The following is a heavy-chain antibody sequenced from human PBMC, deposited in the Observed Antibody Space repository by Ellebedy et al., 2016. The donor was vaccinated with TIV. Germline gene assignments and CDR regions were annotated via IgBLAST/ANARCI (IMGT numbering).Heavy chain of an antibody. Sequence: SQTLSLTCXISGESVSSNSAAWNWIRQSPSRGLEWLGRTYYRSKWYNDYAVSVKSRITINPDTSKNQFSLQLNSVTPEDTAVYYCARDLPYYGSGSYYIDYWGQGTLVTVSS. D-gene: IGHD3-10*01. J-gene: IGHJ4*02. CDR1: GESVSSNSAA. V-gene: IGHV6-1*01. CDR3: ARDLPYYGSGSYYIDY. CDR2: TYYRSKWYN.